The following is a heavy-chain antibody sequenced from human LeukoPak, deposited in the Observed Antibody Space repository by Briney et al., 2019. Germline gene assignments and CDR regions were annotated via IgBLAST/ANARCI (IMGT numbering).Heavy chain of an antibody. Sequence: PSETLSLTCTVSGYSISSDNYSWTWIRQHPGKGLEWIGYIDSSGSTYFNPSLKSRLTISIDTSKNQFSLKLRSVTVADTAVYYCARGGYTGYDLDYWGQGALVSVSS. V-gene: IGHV4-31*03. J-gene: IGHJ4*02. CDR1: GYSISSDNYS. D-gene: IGHD5-12*01. CDR3: ARGGYTGYDLDY. CDR2: IDSSGST.